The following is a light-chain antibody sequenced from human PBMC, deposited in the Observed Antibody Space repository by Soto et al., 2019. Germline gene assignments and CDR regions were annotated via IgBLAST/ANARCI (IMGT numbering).Light chain of an antibody. CDR1: SSDVGAYSY. Sequence: QSALTQPASVSGSPGQSITISCTGTSSDVGAYSYVSWYQQHPGKAPRLMISEVSNRPSGVSNRFSGSKSGNTASLTISGLQAEDEANYYGSSFTRSKTWVFGGGTRVTVL. CDR2: EVS. CDR3: SSFTRSKTWV. J-gene: IGLJ3*02. V-gene: IGLV2-14*01.